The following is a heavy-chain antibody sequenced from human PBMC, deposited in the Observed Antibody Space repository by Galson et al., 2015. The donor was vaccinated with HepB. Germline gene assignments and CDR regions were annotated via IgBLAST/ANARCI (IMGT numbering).Heavy chain of an antibody. Sequence: SLRLSCAASGFTFSDSAIHWVRQASGKGLEWVGRVRSKANTYETEYAVSVKGRFTISRDDSKNTAYLQINRLKTEDTAVYYCGTTLGDSGDSTNYGGQGTLVTVSP. CDR2: VRSKANTYET. D-gene: IGHD2-15*01. CDR1: GFTFSDSA. J-gene: IGHJ4*02. V-gene: IGHV3-73*01. CDR3: GTTLGDSGDSTNY.